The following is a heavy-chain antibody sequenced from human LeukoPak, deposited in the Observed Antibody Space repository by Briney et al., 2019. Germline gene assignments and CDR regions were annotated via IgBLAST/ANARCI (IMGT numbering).Heavy chain of an antibody. CDR2: IYYSGST. J-gene: IGHJ4*02. Sequence: KSGGSLRLSCAASGFTFTNYNMNWVRQAPGKGLEWIGSIYYSGSTYYNPSLKSRVIISVDTSKNQFSLKLSSVTAADTAVYYCARGGSGWLGDDYWGQGTLVTVSS. CDR1: GFTFTNYN. D-gene: IGHD6-19*01. CDR3: ARGGSGWLGDDY. V-gene: IGHV4-39*07.